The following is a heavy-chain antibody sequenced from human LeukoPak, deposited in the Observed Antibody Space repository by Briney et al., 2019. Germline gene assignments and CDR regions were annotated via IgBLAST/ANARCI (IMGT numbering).Heavy chain of an antibody. Sequence: GGSLRLSCAASGFTFSDYYMSWICQAPGKGLEWVSYISSSSSYTNYADSVKGRFTISRDNAKNSLYLQMNSLRAEDTAVYYCARAPHYSNYGPYYYGMDVWGQGTTVTVSS. CDR3: ARAPHYSNYGPYYYGMDV. D-gene: IGHD4-11*01. J-gene: IGHJ6*02. CDR1: GFTFSDYY. V-gene: IGHV3-11*06. CDR2: ISSSSSYT.